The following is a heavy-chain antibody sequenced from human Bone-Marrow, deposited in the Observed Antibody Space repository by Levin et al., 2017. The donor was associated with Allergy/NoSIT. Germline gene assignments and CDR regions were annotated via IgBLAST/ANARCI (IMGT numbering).Heavy chain of an antibody. CDR2: ISWNSGSI. J-gene: IGHJ3*02. CDR3: AKDILEYGGYAFDI. Sequence: GGSLRLSCAASGFTFDDYAMHWVRQAPGKGLEWVSGISWNSGSIGYADSVKGRFTISRGNAKNSLYLQMNSLRAEDTALYYCAKDILEYGGYAFDIWGQGTMVTVSS. CDR1: GFTFDDYA. D-gene: IGHD1-1*01. V-gene: IGHV3-9*01.